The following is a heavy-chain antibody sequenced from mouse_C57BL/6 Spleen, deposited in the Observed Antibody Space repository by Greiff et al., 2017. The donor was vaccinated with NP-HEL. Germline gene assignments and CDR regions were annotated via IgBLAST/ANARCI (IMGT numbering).Heavy chain of an antibody. CDR3: ARRGGKGLFDY. CDR1: GYTFTSYW. CDR2: IHPNSGST. D-gene: IGHD3-3*01. V-gene: IGHV1-64*01. Sequence: QVQLQQSGAELVKPGASVKLSCKASGYTFTSYWMHWVKQRPGQGLEWIGMIHPNSGSTNYNEKFKSKATLTVDKSSSTAYMQLSSLTSEDSAVYYCARRGGKGLFDYWGQGTTLTVSS. J-gene: IGHJ2*01.